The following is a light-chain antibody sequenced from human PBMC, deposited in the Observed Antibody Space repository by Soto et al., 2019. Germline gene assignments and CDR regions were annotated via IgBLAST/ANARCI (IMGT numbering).Light chain of an antibody. J-gene: IGKJ2*01. CDR1: QGLVYRNGNTF. Sequence: DVVMTQSPLSLPVTLGQPASISCRSSQGLVYRNGNTFLDWFFQTPGQSPRRLIYYVSNRDLGVSDKSSGRGLGTHFILHMGRVESEDVEGSYCFQYTHWPHQFAQGTKVDIK. V-gene: IGKV2-30*01. CDR2: YVS. CDR3: FQYTHWPHQ.